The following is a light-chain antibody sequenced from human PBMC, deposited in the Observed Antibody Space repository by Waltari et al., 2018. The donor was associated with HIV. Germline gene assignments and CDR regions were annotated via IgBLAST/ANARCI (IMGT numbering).Light chain of an antibody. CDR3: QQYSRTPPT. CDR2: GAS. V-gene: IGKV3-20*01. J-gene: IGKJ1*01. CDR1: PSVNRTY. Sequence: EIVLTQSPDTLSLSPGERATLSCRASPSVNRTYLAWYRRKPGQAPRVLVYGASGRATGTPDRFSGSGSGTDFTLTISRLEPEDFAVYYCQQYSRTPPTFGQGTKVEIK.